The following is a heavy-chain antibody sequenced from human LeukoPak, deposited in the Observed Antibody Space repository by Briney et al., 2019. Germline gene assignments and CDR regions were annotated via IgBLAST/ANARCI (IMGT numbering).Heavy chain of an antibody. J-gene: IGHJ4*02. D-gene: IGHD3-10*01. CDR2: NSGSGGST. CDR1: GLTFSSYA. V-gene: IGHV3-23*01. CDR3: AKDTGDYYGSGSYLYYFDY. Sequence: PTGGSLRLSCAASGLTFSSYAMSWVRQAPGKGLEWVSANSGSGGSTYYADSVKGRFTISRDNSKNTLYLQMNSLRAEDTAVYYCAKDTGDYYGSGSYLYYFDYWGQGTLVTVSS.